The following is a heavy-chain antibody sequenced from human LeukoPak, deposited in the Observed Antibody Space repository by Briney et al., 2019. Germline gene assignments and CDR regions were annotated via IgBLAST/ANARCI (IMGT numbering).Heavy chain of an antibody. D-gene: IGHD5-12*01. V-gene: IGHV4-30-2*01. J-gene: IGHJ3*02. CDR3: ARERVEWLRLRDAFDI. CDR1: GGSIRSSSYY. CDR2: IYHSGST. Sequence: SETLSLTCTVSGGSIRSSSYYWSWIRQPPGKGLEWIGYIYHSGSTYYNPSLKSRVTISVDTSKNQFSLKLSSVTAADTAVYYCARERVEWLRLRDAFDIWGQGTMVTVSS.